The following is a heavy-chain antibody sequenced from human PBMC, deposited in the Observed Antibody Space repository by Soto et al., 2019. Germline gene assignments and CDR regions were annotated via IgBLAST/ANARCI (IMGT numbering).Heavy chain of an antibody. CDR3: ARDNGYESDS. Sequence: QVQLVQSGAEVNKPGASVKVSCEASGYTFTSCGISWVRQAPGQGLEWMGWISAYNGDTNYAQKLQGRVTMTPDTSTSTAYMEMRSLRSDDPALSYCARDNGYESDSWGQGTLVPVSS. CDR1: GYTFTSCG. D-gene: IGHD5-12*01. J-gene: IGHJ4*02. V-gene: IGHV1-18*01. CDR2: ISAYNGDT.